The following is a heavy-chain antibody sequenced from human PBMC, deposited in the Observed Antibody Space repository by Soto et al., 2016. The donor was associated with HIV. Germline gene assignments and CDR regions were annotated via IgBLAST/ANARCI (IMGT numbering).Heavy chain of an antibody. J-gene: IGHJ4*02. D-gene: IGHD3-22*01. CDR3: TRDPQTLYYFDSIADFDY. CDR1: GFNFSDAW. Sequence: EVQVVESGGALVKPGGSLRLSCAGSGFNFSDAWMSWVRQAPGKGLEWVGRIQSKTHGGTTDYAAPVKGRFTISRDDSKNTLYLQMNSLKTEDTAVYYCTRDPQTLYYFDSIADFDYWGQGTLVTVSS. V-gene: IGHV3-15*02. CDR2: IQSKTHGGTT.